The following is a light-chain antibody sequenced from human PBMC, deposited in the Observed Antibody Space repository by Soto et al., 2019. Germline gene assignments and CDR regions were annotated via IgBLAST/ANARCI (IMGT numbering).Light chain of an antibody. V-gene: IGKV1-33*01. Sequence: DIQMTQSPSSLSASVGDRVTITCQASQDISNYLNWYQQKPGKAPKLLIYDASNLETGVPTRFCGSGSGTDFTFTIGILQPEDFATYYCQHECTFGGGTKVEIK. CDR3: QHECT. CDR2: DAS. J-gene: IGKJ4*01. CDR1: QDISNY.